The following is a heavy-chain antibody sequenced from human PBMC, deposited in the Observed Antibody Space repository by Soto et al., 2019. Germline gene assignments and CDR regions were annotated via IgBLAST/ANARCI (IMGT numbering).Heavy chain of an antibody. V-gene: IGHV1-69*13. CDR2: IIPIFGTA. Sequence: SVKVSCKASGGTFSSYAISWVRQAPGQGLEWMGGIIPIFGTANYAQKFQGRVTITADESTSTAYMELSSLRPEDTAVYYCAGPPELTRIYYYYGMDVWGQGTTVTVSS. CDR1: GGTFSSYA. CDR3: AGPPELTRIYYYYGMDV. J-gene: IGHJ6*02. D-gene: IGHD1-7*01.